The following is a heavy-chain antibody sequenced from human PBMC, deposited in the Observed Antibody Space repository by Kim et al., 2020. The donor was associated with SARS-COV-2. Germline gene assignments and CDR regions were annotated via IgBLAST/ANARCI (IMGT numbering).Heavy chain of an antibody. J-gene: IGHJ3*02. Sequence: PKSRVTISVDTSKTPFSLKLSSVTAADTAVYYCARDSDSSGYPILGAFDIWGQGTMVTVSS. CDR3: ARDSDSSGYPILGAFDI. V-gene: IGHV4-59*01. D-gene: IGHD3-22*01.